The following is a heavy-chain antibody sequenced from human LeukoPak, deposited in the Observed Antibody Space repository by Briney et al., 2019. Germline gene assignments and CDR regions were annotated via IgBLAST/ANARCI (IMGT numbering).Heavy chain of an antibody. J-gene: IGHJ6*03. CDR1: GGSFSGYY. D-gene: IGHD5-18*01. CDR2: INHSGST. CDR3: ARAYSYGYFYAFYYMDV. Sequence: PSETLSLTCAVYGGSFSGYYWSWIRQPPGKGLEWIGEINHSGSTNYNPSLKSRVTISVDTSENQFSLKLSSVTAADTAVYYCARAYSYGYFYAFYYMDVWGKGTTVTVSS. V-gene: IGHV4-34*01.